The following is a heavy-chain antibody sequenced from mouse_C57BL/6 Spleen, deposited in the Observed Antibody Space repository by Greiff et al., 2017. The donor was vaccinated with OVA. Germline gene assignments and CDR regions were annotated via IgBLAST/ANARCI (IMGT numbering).Heavy chain of an antibody. V-gene: IGHV5-6*01. CDR1: GFTFSSYG. CDR3: ARVYYYSSSNAMDY. J-gene: IGHJ4*01. CDR2: ISSGGSYT. Sequence: EVKLLESGGDLVKPGGSLKLSCAASGFTFSSYGMSWVRQTPDKRLEWVATISSGGSYTYYPDSVKGRFTISRDNASNTPYMQLSSLKSEDTAMYYCARVYYYSSSNAMDYWGQGTSVTVSA. D-gene: IGHD1-1*01.